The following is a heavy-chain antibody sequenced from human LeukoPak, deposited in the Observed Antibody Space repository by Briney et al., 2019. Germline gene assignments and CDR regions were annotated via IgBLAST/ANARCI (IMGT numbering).Heavy chain of an antibody. CDR3: ARGESYYYASGSSLPLGY. CDR2: INRSGTT. J-gene: IGHJ4*02. D-gene: IGHD3-10*01. Sequence: SETLPLTCAVYGGSFSGYSWTWIRQPPGKGLEWIGEINRSGTTNYNPSLKSRVTISVDTSKNQFSLKLTSVTAADTAVYYCARGESYYYASGSSLPLGYWGQGTLVTVSS. V-gene: IGHV4-34*01. CDR1: GGSFSGYS.